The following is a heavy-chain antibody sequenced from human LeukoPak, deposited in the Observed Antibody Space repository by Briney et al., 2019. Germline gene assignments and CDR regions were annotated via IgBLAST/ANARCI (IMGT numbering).Heavy chain of an antibody. Sequence: SETLSLTCTVSGGSISSYYWSWIWQPPGKGLEWIGYIYYSGNTKYNPSLKSRVTISVDTSKNQFSLKLSSVTAADTAVYYCARSHMFSSGWWEYYFDYWGQGTLVTVSS. CDR2: IYYSGNT. D-gene: IGHD6-19*01. J-gene: IGHJ4*02. V-gene: IGHV4-59*01. CDR1: GGSISSYY. CDR3: ARSHMFSSGWWEYYFDY.